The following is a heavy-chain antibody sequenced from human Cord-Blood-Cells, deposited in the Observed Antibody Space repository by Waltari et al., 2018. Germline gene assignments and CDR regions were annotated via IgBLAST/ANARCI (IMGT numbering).Heavy chain of an antibody. V-gene: IGHV4-30-4*08. CDR1: GGSISSGDYY. CDR3: ARVAIGRGSSAFDI. Sequence: QVQLQESGPGLVKPSQTLSLTCTVSGGSISSGDYYWSWIRQPQGKGLEWIGYIYYRGSTYYNPSLKSRVTISVDTSKNQFSLKLSSVTAADTAVYYCARVAIGRGSSAFDIWGQGTMVTVSS. D-gene: IGHD3-16*01. J-gene: IGHJ3*02. CDR2: IYYRGST.